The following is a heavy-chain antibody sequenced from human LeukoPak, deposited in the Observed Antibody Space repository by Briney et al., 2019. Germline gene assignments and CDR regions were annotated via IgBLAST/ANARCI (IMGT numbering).Heavy chain of an antibody. CDR2: INPSSGST. Sequence: ASVKVSCKASGYTFTSYYLQWVRQAPGQGLEWMGIINPSSGSTNYAQKFQGRVTMTRDTSTSTVYMDLSSLRSEDTAVYYCASWGIVGAGPQGSEYFQHWGQGTLVTVSS. CDR1: GYTFTSYY. D-gene: IGHD6-13*01. CDR3: ASWGIVGAGPQGSEYFQH. J-gene: IGHJ1*01. V-gene: IGHV1-46*01.